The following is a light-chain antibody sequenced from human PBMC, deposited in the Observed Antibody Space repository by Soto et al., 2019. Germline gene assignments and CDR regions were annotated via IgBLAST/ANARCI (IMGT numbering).Light chain of an antibody. CDR3: TSYTSVTGLEG. CDR2: NVS. V-gene: IGLV2-14*01. Sequence: QSVLTQPASVSGSPGQSITISCTGTSSDVGGYNFVSWYQQHPGNAHKFILYNVSNRPSGVSNRFSGSKSGNTASLTISGLQAEDEADYYCTSYTSVTGLEGFGTGTKVTVL. CDR1: SSDVGGYNF. J-gene: IGLJ1*01.